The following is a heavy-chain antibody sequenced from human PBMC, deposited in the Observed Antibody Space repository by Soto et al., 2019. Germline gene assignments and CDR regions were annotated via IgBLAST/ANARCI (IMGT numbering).Heavy chain of an antibody. V-gene: IGHV1-69*08. CDR3: ARYWDFGSGILTWFDP. CDR2: FIPVIGTG. Sequence: QVQLVQSGAELKRPGSSVTVSCKTSGGTSNTHAISWMRQAPGQGLEWIGRFIPVIGTGNYAQKFEGRLSITEDTSTSTVYMELSGMTSDDTAVYYCARYWDFGSGILTWFDPWGQGAMVTVSS. CDR1: GGTSNTHA. J-gene: IGHJ5*02. D-gene: IGHD3-10*01.